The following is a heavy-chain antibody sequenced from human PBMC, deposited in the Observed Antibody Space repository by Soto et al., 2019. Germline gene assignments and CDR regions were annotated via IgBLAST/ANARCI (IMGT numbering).Heavy chain of an antibody. V-gene: IGHV1-18*01. CDR3: ARNYDSGFDY. D-gene: IGHD3-22*01. CDR2: ISAYNGNT. Sequence: QVQLVQSGAEVKKPGASVKVSCKASGYTFTSYGISWVRQAPGQGLEWMGWISAYNGNTNYAQKLQGRDTIATDTPTIRAYLERRSLRSDDAAVYYGARNYDSGFDYWGQGTLVTVSS. CDR1: GYTFTSYG. J-gene: IGHJ4*02.